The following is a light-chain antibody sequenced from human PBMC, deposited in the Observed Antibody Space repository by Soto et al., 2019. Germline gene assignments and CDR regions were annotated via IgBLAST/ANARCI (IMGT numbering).Light chain of an antibody. CDR2: DVS. J-gene: IGLJ1*01. V-gene: IGLV2-14*01. CDR1: SSEVGGYNY. CDR3: SSYTSSSTLEGV. Sequence: QSALTQPASVSGSPGQSITISCTGTSSEVGGYNYVSWYQQHPGKAPKLMIYDVSNRPSGVSNRFSGSKSGNTASLTISVLQAEDEADYYCSSYTSSSTLEGVFGTGTRSPS.